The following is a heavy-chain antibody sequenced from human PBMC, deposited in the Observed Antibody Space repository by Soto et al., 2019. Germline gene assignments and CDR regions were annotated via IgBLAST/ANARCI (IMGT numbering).Heavy chain of an antibody. J-gene: IGHJ6*02. CDR2: ISTYNGDT. V-gene: IGHV1-18*01. CDR3: ARQXXXXYYXYGLDV. Sequence: QVQLVQSGPEVKKPGASVKVSCEASGYTFTTSGISWVRQAPGQGLEWMGWISTYNGDTNSAQKFQGRVTMTADTSTGTVYMELMSLKSDDTAVYYCARQXXXXYYXYGLDVWGQGTTVTVSS. CDR1: GYTFTTSG.